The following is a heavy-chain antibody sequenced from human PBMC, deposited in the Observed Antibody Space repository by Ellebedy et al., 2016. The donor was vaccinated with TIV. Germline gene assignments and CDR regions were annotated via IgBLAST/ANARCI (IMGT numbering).Heavy chain of an antibody. V-gene: IGHV1-18*01. J-gene: IGHJ6*02. D-gene: IGHD2-21*02. CDR1: GDTFTTYG. CDR2: IRVHNGDS. Sequence: ASVKVSCXASGDTFTTYGISWVRQAPGQGLEWMGWIRVHNGDSNYAQKLQGRVSLTTDTSTSTAYMELRSLGSDDTAVYYCAAAYCGGDCYGTYYYYYGMDVWGHGTTVTVSS. CDR3: AAAYCGGDCYGTYYYYYGMDV.